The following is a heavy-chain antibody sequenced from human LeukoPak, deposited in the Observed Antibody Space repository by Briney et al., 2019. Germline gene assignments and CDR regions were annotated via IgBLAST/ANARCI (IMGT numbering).Heavy chain of an antibody. V-gene: IGHV3-30*04. CDR1: GFTFSSYA. CDR3: AREKAVYYGMDV. CDR2: ISYDGSNK. J-gene: IGHJ6*02. Sequence: GGSLRLSCAASGFTFSSYAMHWVRQAPGKGLEWVAVISYDGSNKYYADSVKGRFTISRDNSKNTLYLQMNSLRAEDTAVYYCAREKAVYYGMDVWGQGTTVTVSS.